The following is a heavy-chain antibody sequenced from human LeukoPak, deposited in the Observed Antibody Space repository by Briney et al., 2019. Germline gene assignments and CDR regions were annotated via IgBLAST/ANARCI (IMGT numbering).Heavy chain of an antibody. V-gene: IGHV1-2*02. CDR3: ARGTRIAARPGSPDY. J-gene: IGHJ4*02. CDR1: GNTFTGYY. CDR2: INPNSGDT. Sequence: ASVKVSCKASGNTFTGYYMHWVRQAPGQGLEWMGWINPNSGDTYNAQKFQGRVTMTRDTSISTAYMELSRLRSDDTAVYYCARGTRIAARPGSPDYWGQGTLVTVSS. D-gene: IGHD6-6*01.